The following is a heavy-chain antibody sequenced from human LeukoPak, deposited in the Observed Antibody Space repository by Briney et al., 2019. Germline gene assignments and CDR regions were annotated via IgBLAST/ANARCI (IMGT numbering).Heavy chain of an antibody. V-gene: IGHV3-23*01. CDR1: GFTFSGYA. D-gene: IGHD3-22*01. CDR3: AKWTYYYDSSGYYGRDFDY. Sequence: PGGSLRLSCAASGFTFSGYAMSWVRQAPGKGLEWVSAISGSGGSTYDADSVKGRFTISRDNSKNTLYLQMNSLRAEDTAVYYCAKWTYYYDSSGYYGRDFDYWGQGTLVTVSS. CDR2: ISGSGGST. J-gene: IGHJ4*02.